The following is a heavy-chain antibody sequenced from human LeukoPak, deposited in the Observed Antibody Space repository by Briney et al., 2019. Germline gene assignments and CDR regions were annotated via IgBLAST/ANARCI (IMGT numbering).Heavy chain of an antibody. CDR2: ISSSSSTI. V-gene: IGHV3-48*04. J-gene: IGHJ6*03. CDR1: GFTFSSYS. Sequence: PGGSLRLSCAASGFTFSSYSMNWVRQAPGKGLEWVSYISSSSSTIYYADSVKGRFTISRDNAKNSLYLQMNSLRAEDTALYYCARVDPELANYYYYYMDVWGKGTTVTVSS. CDR3: ARVDPELANYYYYYMDV. D-gene: IGHD6-6*01.